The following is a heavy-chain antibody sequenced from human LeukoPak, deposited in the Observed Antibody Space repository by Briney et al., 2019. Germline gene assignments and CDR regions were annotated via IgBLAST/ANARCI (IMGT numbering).Heavy chain of an antibody. CDR3: ARDPYSSGWYYFDY. CDR1: GGSISSYN. Sequence: SETLSLTCTVSGGSISSYNWSWIRQPPGKGLEWIGYIYYSGSTNYNPSLKSRVTISVDTSKNQFSLKLSSVTAADTAVYYCARDPYSSGWYYFDYWGQGTLVTVSS. CDR2: IYYSGST. J-gene: IGHJ4*02. D-gene: IGHD6-19*01. V-gene: IGHV4-59*01.